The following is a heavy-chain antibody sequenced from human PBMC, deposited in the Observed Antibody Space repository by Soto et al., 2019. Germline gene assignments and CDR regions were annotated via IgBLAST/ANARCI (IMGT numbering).Heavy chain of an antibody. CDR2: IDHNGVA. CDR3: ARMNRDYYYYGMDV. J-gene: IGHJ6*02. V-gene: IGHV4-4*02. CDR1: GDSISSSKW. Sequence: PSETLSLTCGVSGDSISSSKWWTWVRQTPGNGLEWIGKIDHNGVANYNPSLGGRVTISKDISKNQISLKVTSVTAADSAVYYCARMNRDYYYYGMDVWGQGTTVTVSS.